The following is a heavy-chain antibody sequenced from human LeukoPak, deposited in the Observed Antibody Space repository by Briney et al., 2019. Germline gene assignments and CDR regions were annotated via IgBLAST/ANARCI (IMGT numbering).Heavy chain of an antibody. J-gene: IGHJ4*02. Sequence: GGSLRLSCAASGFTFSSYGMHWVRQAPGKGLEWVAFIRYDGSNKYYADSVKGRFTISRDNSKNTLYLQMNSLRAEDTAVYSCAKDRRELLRGGTYFDYWGQGTLVTVSS. D-gene: IGHD1-26*01. V-gene: IGHV3-30*02. CDR1: GFTFSSYG. CDR3: AKDRRELLRGGTYFDY. CDR2: IRYDGSNK.